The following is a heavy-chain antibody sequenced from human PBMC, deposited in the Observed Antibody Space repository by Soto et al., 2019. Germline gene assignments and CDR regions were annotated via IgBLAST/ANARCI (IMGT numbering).Heavy chain of an antibody. D-gene: IGHD3-9*01. V-gene: IGHV3-23*01. CDR2: IRGSGGST. CDR3: ARDLRYYFDY. CDR1: GFTFSSYA. Sequence: PGGSLRLSCAASGFTFSSYAMSWVRQAPGKGLEWVSAIRGSGGSTYYADSVKGRFTISRDNSKNTLYLQMNSLRAEDTAVYYCARDLRYYFDYWGQGTLVTVSS. J-gene: IGHJ4*02.